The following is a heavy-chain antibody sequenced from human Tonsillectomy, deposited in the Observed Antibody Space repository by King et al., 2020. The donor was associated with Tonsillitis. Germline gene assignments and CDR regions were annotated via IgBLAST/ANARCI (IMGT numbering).Heavy chain of an antibody. CDR2: MYHSGTI. CDR3: ARYVSGTFDY. V-gene: IGHV4-39*01. CDR1: GGSISSSDHS. Sequence: QLQESGPGVVGPSETLSLTCTVSGGSISSSDHSWAWIRQPPGKGLECIGYMYHSGTIFYNPSRKRRLPVSGGTSEKPFSLKLSSVTAADTAVYFCARYVSGTFDYWGQGALVTVSS. D-gene: IGHD1-26*01. J-gene: IGHJ4*02.